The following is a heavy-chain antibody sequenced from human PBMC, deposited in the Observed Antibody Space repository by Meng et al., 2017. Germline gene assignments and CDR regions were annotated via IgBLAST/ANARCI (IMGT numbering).Heavy chain of an antibody. D-gene: IGHD4-17*01. CDR1: RFTFSSFA. V-gene: IGHV3-23*01. CDR2: ISTSGGIT. Sequence: GESLKISCAASRFTFSSFAMSWVRQAPGKGLEWVSAISTSGGITHYADSVKGRFTISRDNSKNTLYLQMNSLRAEDTAVYYCAKVDYGDSEYYFDYWGQGTLVTVSS. CDR3: AKVDYGDSEYYFDY. J-gene: IGHJ4*02.